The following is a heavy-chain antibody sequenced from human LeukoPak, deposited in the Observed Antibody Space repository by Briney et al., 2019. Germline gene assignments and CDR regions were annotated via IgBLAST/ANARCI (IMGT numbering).Heavy chain of an antibody. Sequence: ASVKVSCKASGYTFTSYGISWVRQAPGQGLEWMGWISAYNGNTNYAQKLQGRVTMTTDTSTSTAYMELRSLRSDDTAVYYCASLLWFGESSPFDPWGQGTLVTVSS. CDR1: GYTFTSYG. D-gene: IGHD3-10*01. J-gene: IGHJ5*01. CDR3: ASLLWFGESSPFDP. CDR2: ISAYNGNT. V-gene: IGHV1-18*01.